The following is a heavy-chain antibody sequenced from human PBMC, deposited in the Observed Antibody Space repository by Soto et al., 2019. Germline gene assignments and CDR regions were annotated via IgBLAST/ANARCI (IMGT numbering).Heavy chain of an antibody. CDR3: ARGGYDIWSGFAYAFEV. D-gene: IGHD3-3*01. J-gene: IGHJ3*01. CDR2: MSSSSNYI. Sequence: PGGSLRLSCAASEFTLSSYSMNWVRQAPGKGLEWVSFMSSSSNYIYYTDSVKGRFTISRDSASNSLYLQMNSLRVEDTAVYYCARGGYDIWSGFAYAFEVWGQVAVVTVSS. CDR1: EFTLSSYS. V-gene: IGHV3-21*01.